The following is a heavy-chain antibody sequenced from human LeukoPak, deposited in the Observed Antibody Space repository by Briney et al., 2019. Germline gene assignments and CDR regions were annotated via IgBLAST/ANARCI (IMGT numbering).Heavy chain of an antibody. CDR1: GYSISSGYY. J-gene: IGHJ4*02. CDR3: ARLSTRRDY. CDR2: IYYSGST. Sequence: SETLSLTCTVSGYSISSGYYWSWIRQPPEKGLEWIGCIYYSGSTNYNPSLKSRVTISVDTSKNQFSLKLSSVTAADTAVYYCARLSTRRDYWGQGTLVTVSS. V-gene: IGHV4-38-2*02.